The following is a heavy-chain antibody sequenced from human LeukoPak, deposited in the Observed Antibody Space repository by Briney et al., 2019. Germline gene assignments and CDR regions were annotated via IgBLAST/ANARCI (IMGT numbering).Heavy chain of an antibody. CDR3: AKSQSYYDFWSGYYFDY. CDR2: ISYDGSNK. D-gene: IGHD3-3*01. J-gene: IGHJ4*02. V-gene: IGHV3-30*18. Sequence: GGSLRLSCAASGFTFSSYGMLWVRQAPGKGLEWVAVISYDGSNKYYADSVKGRFTISRDNSKNTLYLQMNSLRAEDTAVYYCAKSQSYYDFWSGYYFDYWGQGTLVTVSS. CDR1: GFTFSSYG.